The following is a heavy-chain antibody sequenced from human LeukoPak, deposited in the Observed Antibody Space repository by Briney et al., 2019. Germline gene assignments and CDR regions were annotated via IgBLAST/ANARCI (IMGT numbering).Heavy chain of an antibody. Sequence: GASVKVSCKASGYTFTSYYMHWVRQAPGQGLEWMGIINPSGGSTSYAQKFQGRVTMTRDMSTSTVYMELSSLRSEDTAVYYCARDGTFTDYGDYGAYACWGQGTLVTVSS. J-gene: IGHJ4*02. CDR3: ARDGTFTDYGDYGAYAC. D-gene: IGHD4-17*01. CDR1: GYTFTSYY. V-gene: IGHV1-46*01. CDR2: INPSGGST.